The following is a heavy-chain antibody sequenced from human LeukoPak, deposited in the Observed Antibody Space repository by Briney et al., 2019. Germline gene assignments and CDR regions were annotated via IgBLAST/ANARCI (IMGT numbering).Heavy chain of an antibody. V-gene: IGHV1-69*13. CDR1: GGTFSSYA. CDR2: IIPIFGTA. J-gene: IGHJ6*02. Sequence: SVKVSCRASGGTFSSYAISWVRQAPGQGLEWMGGIIPIFGTANYAQKFQGRVTITADESTSTAYMELSSLRSEDTAVYYCATGGEDRPPLYYYYGMDVWGQGTTVTVSS. D-gene: IGHD3-16*01. CDR3: ATGGEDRPPLYYYYGMDV.